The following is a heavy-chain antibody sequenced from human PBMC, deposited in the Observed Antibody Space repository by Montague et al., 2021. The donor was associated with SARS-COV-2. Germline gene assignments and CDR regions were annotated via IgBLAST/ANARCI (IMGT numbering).Heavy chain of an antibody. V-gene: IGHV4-4*07. CDR1: GGSISSCY. CDR3: AREPLERGHQLLWEVYYYYGMDV. CDR2: IYTSGST. D-gene: IGHD2-2*01. Sequence: SETLSLTCTVSGGSISSCYWSWIRQPAGKGLEWIGRIYTSGSTNYNPSLKSRVTMSVDTSKNQFSLKLSSVTAADTAVYYCAREPLERGHQLLWEVYYYYGMDVWGQGTTVTVPS. J-gene: IGHJ6*02.